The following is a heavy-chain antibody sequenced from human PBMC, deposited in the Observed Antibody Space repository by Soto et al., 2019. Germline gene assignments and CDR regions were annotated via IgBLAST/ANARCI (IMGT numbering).Heavy chain of an antibody. CDR1: GFTFSSYD. CDR3: ARAGYSYGFDY. J-gene: IGHJ4*02. V-gene: IGHV3-13*01. CDR2: IGTAGDT. Sequence: PGGSLRLSCAASGFTFSSYDMHWVRQATGKGLEWVSAIGTAGDTYYPGSVKGRFTISRENAKNSLYLQMNSLRAGDTAVCYCARAGYSYGFDYWGQGTLVTVSS. D-gene: IGHD5-18*01.